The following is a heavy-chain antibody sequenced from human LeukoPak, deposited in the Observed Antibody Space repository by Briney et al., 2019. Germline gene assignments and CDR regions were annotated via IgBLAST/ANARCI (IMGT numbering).Heavy chain of an antibody. CDR1: AFTFSSYS. CDR2: ISTSSSAL. D-gene: IGHD2-2*01. J-gene: IGHJ1*01. CDR3: ATSPYCSTNSSYPEHLQH. Sequence: GGSLRLSCAASAFTFSSYSMNWVRQAPGKGLEWVSYISTSSSALYYADSVKGRFTISRDNAKNSLYLQMNSLRAEDTAVYYWATSPYCSTNSSYPEHLQHWGQGTLVTVSS. V-gene: IGHV3-48*01.